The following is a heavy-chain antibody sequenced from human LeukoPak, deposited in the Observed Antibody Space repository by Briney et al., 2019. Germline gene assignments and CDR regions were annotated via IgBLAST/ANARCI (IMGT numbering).Heavy chain of an antibody. D-gene: IGHD2-21*01. V-gene: IGHV3-23*01. Sequence: GGSLRLSRAASGFTFSSYAMSWVRQAPGKGLEWVSAISGSGGSTFYADSVKGRFTISRDNSKNTLSLQMNSLRAEDTAVYYCAKDVRLYSDYWGQGTLVTVSS. CDR1: GFTFSSYA. CDR3: AKDVRLYSDY. J-gene: IGHJ4*02. CDR2: ISGSGGST.